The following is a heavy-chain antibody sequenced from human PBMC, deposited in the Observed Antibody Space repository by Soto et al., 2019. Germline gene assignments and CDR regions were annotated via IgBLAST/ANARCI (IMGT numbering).Heavy chain of an antibody. Sequence: SETLSLTCTVSGGSISSSSYYWGWIRQPPGKGLEWIGSIYYSGSTYYNPSLRSRVTISVDTSKNQFSLKLSSVTAADTAVYYCARGAILNGYYYYWGQGTLVTVSS. J-gene: IGHJ4*02. CDR1: GGSISSSSYY. CDR2: IYYSGST. CDR3: ARGAILNGYYYY. V-gene: IGHV4-39*01. D-gene: IGHD3-9*01.